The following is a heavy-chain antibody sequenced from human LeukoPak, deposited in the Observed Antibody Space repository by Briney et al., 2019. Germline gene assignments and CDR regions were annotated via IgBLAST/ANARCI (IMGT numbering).Heavy chain of an antibody. V-gene: IGHV1-18*01. CDR3: ARKVGSGWWYNWFDP. CDR2: ISAYNGNT. D-gene: IGHD6-19*01. J-gene: IGHJ5*02. CDR1: GYTFTSYG. Sequence: ASVKVSCKASGYTFTSYGISWVRQAPGQGLEWMGWISAYNGNTNYVQKLQGRVTMTTDISTSTAYMEVRSLRSDDTAVYYCARKVGSGWWYNWFDPWGQGTLVTVSS.